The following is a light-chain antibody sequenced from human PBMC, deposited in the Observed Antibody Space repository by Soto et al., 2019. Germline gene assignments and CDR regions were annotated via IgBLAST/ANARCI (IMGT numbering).Light chain of an antibody. CDR2: DVS. J-gene: IGLJ1*01. V-gene: IGLV2-11*01. Sequence: QSALTQPRSVSGSPGQSVTISCTGTSSDFGGYNYVSWYQHHPGKAPKLMIYDVSERPSGVPDRFSGSKSGHTASLTISGLQAEDEADYYYCSYAGTFNVVGTGTKGTVL. CDR3: CSYAGTFNV. CDR1: SSDFGGYNY.